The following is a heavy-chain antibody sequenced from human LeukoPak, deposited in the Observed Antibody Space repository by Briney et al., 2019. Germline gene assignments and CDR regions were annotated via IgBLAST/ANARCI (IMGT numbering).Heavy chain of an antibody. CDR2: INPNSGGT. CDR3: ARPLLGYDSSGRTSWFDP. D-gene: IGHD3-22*01. J-gene: IGHJ5*02. CDR1: GYTFTGYY. Sequence: ASVKVSCKASGYTFTGYYMHWVRQAPGQGLEWMGWINPNSGGTNYAQKFQGRVTMTRDTSISTAYMELSRLRSDDTAVYYCARPLLGYDSSGRTSWFDPWGQGTLVTVSS. V-gene: IGHV1-2*02.